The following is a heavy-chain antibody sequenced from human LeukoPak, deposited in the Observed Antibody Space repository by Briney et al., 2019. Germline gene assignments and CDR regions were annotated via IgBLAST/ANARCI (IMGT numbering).Heavy chain of an antibody. CDR2: IIPILGIA. V-gene: IGHV1-69*04. Sequence: SVTVSCKASGGTFSSYAISWVRQAPGQGLEWMGRIIPILGIANYAQKFQGRVTITADKSTSTAYMELSSLRSEDTAVYYCARGGDYFDYWGQGTLVTVSS. D-gene: IGHD2-15*01. CDR1: GGTFSSYA. J-gene: IGHJ4*02. CDR3: ARGGDYFDY.